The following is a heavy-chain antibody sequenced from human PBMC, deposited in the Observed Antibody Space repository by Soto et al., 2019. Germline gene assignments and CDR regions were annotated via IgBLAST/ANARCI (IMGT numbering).Heavy chain of an antibody. Sequence: QVQLVQSGAEVKKPGASVKVSCKASGYTFTSYGISWVRQAPGQGLEWMGWISAYNGNTNYAQKLQGRVTMTTDTSXSXGYMELRSLRSDDTAVYYCARDRRRGIAVAGNPFDYWGQGTLVTVSS. J-gene: IGHJ4*02. CDR1: GYTFTSYG. V-gene: IGHV1-18*01. CDR3: ARDRRRGIAVAGNPFDY. CDR2: ISAYNGNT. D-gene: IGHD6-19*01.